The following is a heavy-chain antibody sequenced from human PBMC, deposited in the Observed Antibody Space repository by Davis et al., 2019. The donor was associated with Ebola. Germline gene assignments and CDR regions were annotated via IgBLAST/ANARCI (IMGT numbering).Heavy chain of an antibody. J-gene: IGHJ4*02. Sequence: MPSETLSLTCTVSGYSISSGYYWGWIRQPPGKGLEWIGSIYHSGFTYYSPSLKSRVTISVDTSKNQFSLKLSSVTAADTAVYYCARRVTYYYDSSGYYLSYYFDYWGQGTLVTVSS. CDR3: ARRVTYYYDSSGYYLSYYFDY. CDR1: GYSISSGYY. CDR2: IYHSGFT. D-gene: IGHD3-22*01. V-gene: IGHV4-38-2*02.